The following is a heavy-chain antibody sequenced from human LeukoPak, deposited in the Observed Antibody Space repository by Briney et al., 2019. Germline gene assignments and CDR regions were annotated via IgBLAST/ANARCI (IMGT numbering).Heavy chain of an antibody. V-gene: IGHV1-69*13. D-gene: IGHD3-10*01. CDR1: GGTFSSYA. Sequence: SVKVSCKASGGTFSSYAISWVRQAPGQGLEWMGGIIPIFGTANYAQKFQGRVTITADESTSTAYMELSSLRSEDTAVYYCASPYGSGNLGSQYYYYGMDVWGQGTTVTVSS. CDR3: ASPYGSGNLGSQYYYYGMDV. CDR2: IIPIFGTA. J-gene: IGHJ6*02.